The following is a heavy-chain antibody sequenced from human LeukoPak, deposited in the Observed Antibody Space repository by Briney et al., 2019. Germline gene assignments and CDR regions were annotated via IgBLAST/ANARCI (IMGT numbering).Heavy chain of an antibody. J-gene: IGHJ2*01. CDR2: ISAYNGNT. CDR3: AREDYDSSGYLYFDL. Sequence: ASVKVSCKASGYTFTSYGISWVRQAPGQGLEWMGWISAYNGNTNYAQKLQGRVTMTTDTSTSTAYMELRSLRSDDTAVYYCAREDYDSSGYLYFDLWGRGTLVTVSS. V-gene: IGHV1-18*01. D-gene: IGHD3-22*01. CDR1: GYTFTSYG.